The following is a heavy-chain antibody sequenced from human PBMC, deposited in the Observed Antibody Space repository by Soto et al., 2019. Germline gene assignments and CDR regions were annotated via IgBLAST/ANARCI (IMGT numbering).Heavy chain of an antibody. CDR1: GGTFSSYA. Sequence: QVQLVQSGAEVKKPGSSVKVSCKASGGTFSSYAISWVRQAPGQGLEWMGGIIPIFGTANYAQKFQGRVTITADESTRTAYMELSSLRSEDTAVYYCASILGYCISTSCSGYYYGMDVWGQGTTVTVSS. V-gene: IGHV1-69*12. D-gene: IGHD2-2*01. J-gene: IGHJ6*02. CDR3: ASILGYCISTSCSGYYYGMDV. CDR2: IIPIFGTA.